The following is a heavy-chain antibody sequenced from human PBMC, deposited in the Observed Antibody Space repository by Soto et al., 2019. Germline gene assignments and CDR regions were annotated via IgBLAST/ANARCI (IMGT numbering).Heavy chain of an antibody. CDR3: ARTRITVTPPPRADPPKYYYYCMDV. V-gene: IGHV3-7*01. J-gene: IGHJ6*03. D-gene: IGHD4-4*01. Sequence: EVQLVESGGGLVQPGGSLRLSCEASGFTFSGFAMSWVRQAPGKGLEWGANIREDGGERNFVDTVKGRFTISRDNAMNSLFLQMNSLRAEDTAVYYCARTRITVTPPPRADPPKYYYYCMDVWGEGTTVTVSS. CDR2: IREDGGER. CDR1: GFTFSGFA.